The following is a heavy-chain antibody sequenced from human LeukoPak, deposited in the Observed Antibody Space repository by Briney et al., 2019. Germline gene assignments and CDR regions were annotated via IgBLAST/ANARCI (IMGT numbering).Heavy chain of an antibody. CDR2: IRHDGSNQ. J-gene: IGHJ4*02. CDR1: GFIFSNHA. Sequence: GGSLRLSCAASGFIFSNHALHWVRQAPGKGLEWVALIRHDGSNQYYADSVKGRFTISKDNSKNTLYLQMNSLRPEDTAVYYCVRDLSETYSFDFWGQGTLVTVSS. D-gene: IGHD6-19*01. V-gene: IGHV3-30*02. CDR3: VRDLSETYSFDF.